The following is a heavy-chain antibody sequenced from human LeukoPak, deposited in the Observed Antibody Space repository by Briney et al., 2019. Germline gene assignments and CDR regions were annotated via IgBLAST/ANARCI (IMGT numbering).Heavy chain of an antibody. CDR2: IYYSGST. D-gene: IGHD2-15*01. CDR1: GGSISSYY. J-gene: IGHJ6*03. V-gene: IGHV4-59*12. CDR3: AREEVDCSGGSCYSHYYYYYMDV. Sequence: SETLSLTCTVSGGSISSYYWSWIRQPPGKGLEWIGYIYYSGSTNYNPSLKSRVTMSVDTSKNQFSLKLSSVTAADTAVYYCAREEVDCSGGSCYSHYYYYYMDVWGKGTTVTVSS.